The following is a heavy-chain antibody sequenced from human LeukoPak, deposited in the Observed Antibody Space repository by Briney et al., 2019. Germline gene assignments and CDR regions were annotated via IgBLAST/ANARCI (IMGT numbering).Heavy chain of an antibody. Sequence: SETLSLTCTVSGGSISSNSYYWSWIRQPAGKGLEWIGRLYTSGSTNYNPSLKSRVTISVDTSKNQFSPTLSSVTAADTAVYYCARDDILTGYYFDSWGQGILVTVSS. CDR1: GGSISSNSYY. CDR2: LYTSGST. J-gene: IGHJ4*02. CDR3: ARDDILTGYYFDS. D-gene: IGHD3-9*01. V-gene: IGHV4-61*02.